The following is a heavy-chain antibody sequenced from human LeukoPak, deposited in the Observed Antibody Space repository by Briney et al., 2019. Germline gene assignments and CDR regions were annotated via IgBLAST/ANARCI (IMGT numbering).Heavy chain of an antibody. CDR3: ARVGGG. CDR2: IHVGNGNT. Sequence: GASVEISCKASRYPFTSYAMHWVRQAPGQRLEWMGWIHVGNGNTEYSQKFQGRVTITRDTPATTTYMELSSLRSEDTAVCYYARVGGGWGQGTLVTVSS. D-gene: IGHD3-10*01. V-gene: IGHV1-3*01. J-gene: IGHJ4*02. CDR1: RYPFTSYA.